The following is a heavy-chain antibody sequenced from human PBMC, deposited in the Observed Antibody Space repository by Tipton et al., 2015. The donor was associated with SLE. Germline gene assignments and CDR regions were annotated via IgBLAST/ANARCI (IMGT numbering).Heavy chain of an antibody. Sequence: SLRLSCAASGFTFSSYWMSWVRQAPGKGLEWVANIKQDGSEKYYVDSVEGRFTISRDNAKNSLYLQMNSLRAEDTAVYYCARVGGYGASYDAFDIWGQGTMVTVSS. V-gene: IGHV3-7*03. CDR2: IKQDGSEK. D-gene: IGHD5-12*01. CDR1: GFTFSSYW. J-gene: IGHJ3*02. CDR3: ARVGGYGASYDAFDI.